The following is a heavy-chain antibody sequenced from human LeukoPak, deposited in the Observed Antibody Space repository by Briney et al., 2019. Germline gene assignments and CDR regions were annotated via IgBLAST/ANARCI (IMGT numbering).Heavy chain of an antibody. Sequence: GGSLRLSCEASEFTFNNYVMSWVRQAPGKGLEWVSSIGDGGARINYADSVKGRFTISRDNSKNTLYLQMNGLRAEDTAVYYCAKDIVVVVAATRGYYYYGMGVWGQGTTVTVSS. D-gene: IGHD2-15*01. CDR1: EFTFNNYV. CDR2: IGDGGARI. V-gene: IGHV3-23*01. CDR3: AKDIVVVVAATRGYYYYGMGV. J-gene: IGHJ6*02.